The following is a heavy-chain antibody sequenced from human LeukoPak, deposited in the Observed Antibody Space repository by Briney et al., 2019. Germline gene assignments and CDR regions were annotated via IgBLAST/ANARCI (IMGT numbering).Heavy chain of an antibody. D-gene: IGHD3-10*01. CDR2: ISSSSTTI. V-gene: IGHV3-48*01. Sequence: GGSLRLSCAASGFTFSTYSMNWVRQAPGKVREWVSYISSSSTTIYYADSVKGRFTISRDNAKNSLYLQMNSLRAEDTAVYYCATSLPGYYGSGSYYGPGDYWGQGTLVTVSS. CDR1: GFTFSTYS. CDR3: ATSLPGYYGSGSYYGPGDY. J-gene: IGHJ4*02.